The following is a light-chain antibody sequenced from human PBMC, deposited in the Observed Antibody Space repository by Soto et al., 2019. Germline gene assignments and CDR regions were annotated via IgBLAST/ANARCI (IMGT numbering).Light chain of an antibody. Sequence: DIQMTQSPSTLSASVGDRVTITCRASQSISSWLAWYQQKPGKAPKLLIYKASSLESGVPSRFSGSGSGTEFTLTIGRLQHDDFATYSCHHQRAFGQGTKVEIK. CDR3: HHQRA. CDR2: KAS. J-gene: IGKJ1*01. V-gene: IGKV1-5*03. CDR1: QSISSW.